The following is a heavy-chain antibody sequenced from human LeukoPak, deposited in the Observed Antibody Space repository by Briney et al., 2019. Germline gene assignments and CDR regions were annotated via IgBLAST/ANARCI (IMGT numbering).Heavy chain of an antibody. V-gene: IGHV4-4*07. D-gene: IGHD5-12*01. CDR1: GGSISSYY. Sequence: PSETLSLTCTVSGGSISSYYWSWIRQPAGKGLEWIGRIYTSGSTNYNPSLKSRVTMSVDTSKNRFSLKLSSVTAADTAVYYCARDSPYSGYDYYYYMDVWGKGTTVTVSS. J-gene: IGHJ6*03. CDR3: ARDSPYSGYDYYYYMDV. CDR2: IYTSGST.